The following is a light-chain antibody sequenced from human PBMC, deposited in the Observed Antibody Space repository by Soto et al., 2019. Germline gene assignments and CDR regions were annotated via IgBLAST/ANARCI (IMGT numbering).Light chain of an antibody. Sequence: QSVLTQPASVSGSPGQSITVSCTGANSDINNYDYVSWYRQYPGLAPQLIISEVTNRPSVISDRFSGSKSANTAYLTISGLQVEDEADYYCCSHTISGSGTPVFGGGTKLTVL. J-gene: IGLJ2*01. CDR2: EVT. CDR1: NSDINNYDY. CDR3: CSHTISGSGTPV. V-gene: IGLV2-14*01.